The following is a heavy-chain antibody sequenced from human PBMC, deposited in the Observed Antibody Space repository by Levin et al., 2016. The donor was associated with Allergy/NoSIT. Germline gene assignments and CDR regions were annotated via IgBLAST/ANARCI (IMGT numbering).Heavy chain of an antibody. J-gene: IGHJ6*02. D-gene: IGHD3-10*01. Sequence: WVRQAPGQGLEWMGGIIPIFGTANYAQKFQGRVTITADESTSTDYMELSSLRSEDTAVYYCAISRSSRYYYYGMDVWGQGTTVTVSS. CDR2: IIPIFGTA. CDR3: AISRSSRYYYYGMDV. V-gene: IGHV1-69*01.